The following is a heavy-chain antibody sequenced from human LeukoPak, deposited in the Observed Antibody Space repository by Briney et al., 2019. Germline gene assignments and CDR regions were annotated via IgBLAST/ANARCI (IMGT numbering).Heavy chain of an antibody. D-gene: IGHD5-12*01. CDR2: IYPGDPDT. Sequence: GESLKISCKDSGYSFTDYWIGWVRQMPGKGLEWMGIIYPGDPDTRYSPSFQGQVTISAGKSVSTAYLQWSSLKASDTAMYYCARHLRATPFNYWGQGTLVTVSS. CDR1: GYSFTDYW. V-gene: IGHV5-51*01. CDR3: ARHLRATPFNY. J-gene: IGHJ4*02.